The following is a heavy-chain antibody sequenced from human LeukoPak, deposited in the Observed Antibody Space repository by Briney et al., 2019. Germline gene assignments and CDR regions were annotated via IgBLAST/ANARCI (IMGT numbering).Heavy chain of an antibody. CDR1: GGSISSYY. CDR2: IYYSGST. J-gene: IGHJ4*02. D-gene: IGHD6-13*01. Sequence: PSETLSLTCTVSGGSISSYYWSWIRQPPGKGLEWIGYIYYSGSTNYNPSLKSRVTISVDTSKNQFSLKLSSVTAADTAVYYCARHKRPIAAAGFDYWGQGTLVTVSS. V-gene: IGHV4-59*08. CDR3: ARHKRPIAAAGFDY.